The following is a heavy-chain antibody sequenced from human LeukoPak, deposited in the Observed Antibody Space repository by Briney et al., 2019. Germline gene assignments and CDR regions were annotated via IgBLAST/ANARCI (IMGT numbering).Heavy chain of an antibody. CDR1: GGTFSSYA. V-gene: IGHV1-2*02. Sequence: ASVKVSCKASGGTFSSYAISWVRQAPGQGLEWMGWINPNSGDTNYAQKFQGRVTMTRDTSISTAYMELSRLRSDGTAVYYCARDERYDSSGYPFDYWGQRTLVTVSS. CDR2: INPNSGDT. CDR3: ARDERYDSSGYPFDY. J-gene: IGHJ4*02. D-gene: IGHD3-22*01.